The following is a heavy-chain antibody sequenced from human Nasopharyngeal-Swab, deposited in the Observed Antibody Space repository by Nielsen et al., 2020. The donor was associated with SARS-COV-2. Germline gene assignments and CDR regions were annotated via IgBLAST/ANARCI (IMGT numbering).Heavy chain of an antibody. V-gene: IGHV3-30*03. CDR1: GFTFGYYG. CDR2: ISYDGSKK. Sequence: GESLKISCAASGFTFGYYGMHWVRQAPGKGLEWVAVISYDGSKKYYVDSVKGRLTISRDNSKNTLYLQMNSLRAEDTAVYYCARDIGHSSGWYSYYSYGMDVWAKGPRSPSP. D-gene: IGHD6-19*01. J-gene: IGHJ6*02. CDR3: ARDIGHSSGWYSYYSYGMDV.